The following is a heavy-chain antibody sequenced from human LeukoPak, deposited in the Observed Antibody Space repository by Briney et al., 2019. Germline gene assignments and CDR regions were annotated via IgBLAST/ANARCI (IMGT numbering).Heavy chain of an antibody. D-gene: IGHD2-2*01. CDR1: GFTFSSYG. CDR2: ISYDGSNK. V-gene: IGHV3-30*18. CDR3: AKGSSTSHY. Sequence: PGGSLRLSCAASGFTFSSYGMHWVRQAPGKGLEWVAVISYDGSNKYYADSVKGRFTISRDNSKNTLYLQMNSLRAEDTAVYYCAKGSSTSHYWGQGTLVTVSS. J-gene: IGHJ4*02.